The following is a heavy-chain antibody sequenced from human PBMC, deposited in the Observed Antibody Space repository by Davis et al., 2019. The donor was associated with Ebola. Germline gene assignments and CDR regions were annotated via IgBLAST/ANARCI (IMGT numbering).Heavy chain of an antibody. CDR1: GYTFTSYG. V-gene: IGHV1-18*01. CDR2: ISAYNGNT. Sequence: ASVKVSCKASGYTFTSYGISWVRQAPGQGLEWMGWISAYNGNTNYAQKLQGRVTITADESTSTAYMELSSLRSEDTAVYYCARSKGHQGGESFDYWGQGTLVTVSS. J-gene: IGHJ4*02. CDR3: ARSKGHQGGESFDY.